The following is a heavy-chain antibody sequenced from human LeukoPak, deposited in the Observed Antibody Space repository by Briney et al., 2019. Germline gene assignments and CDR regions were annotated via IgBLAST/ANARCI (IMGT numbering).Heavy chain of an antibody. CDR1: GGSFSGYY. CDR2: IYYSGST. Sequence: SETLSLTCAVYGGSFSGYYWSWIRQPPGKGLEWIGSIYYSGSTYYNPSLKSRVTISVDTSKNQFSLKLSSVTAADTAVYYCARHPVAFDIWGQGTMVTVSS. CDR3: ARHPVAFDI. J-gene: IGHJ3*02. V-gene: IGHV4-34*01.